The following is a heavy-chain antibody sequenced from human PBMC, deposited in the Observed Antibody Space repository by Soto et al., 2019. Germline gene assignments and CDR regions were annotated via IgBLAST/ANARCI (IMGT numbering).Heavy chain of an antibody. D-gene: IGHD3-16*01. CDR2: INHSGST. CDR3: ARGPRGSGFYYYYYGMDV. V-gene: IGHV4-34*01. J-gene: IGHJ6*02. Sequence: SETLSLTCAVYGGSFSGYYWSWIRQPPGKGLEWIGEINHSGSTNYNPSLKSRVAISVDTSKNQFSLKLSSVTAADTAVYYCARGPRGSGFYYYYYGMDVWGQGTTVTVSS. CDR1: GGSFSGYY.